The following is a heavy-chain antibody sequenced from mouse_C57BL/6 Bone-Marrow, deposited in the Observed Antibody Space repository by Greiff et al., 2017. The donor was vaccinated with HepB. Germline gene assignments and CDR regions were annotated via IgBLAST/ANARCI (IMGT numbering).Heavy chain of an antibody. J-gene: IGHJ2*01. CDR2: IDPENGDT. Sequence: VQLQQPGAELVKPGASVKLSCTASGFNIKDDYMHWVKQRPEQGLEWIGWIDPENGDTEYASKFQGKATITADTSSNTAYLQLSSLTSEDTAVYYCTTGYFDYWGQGTTLTVSS. V-gene: IGHV14-4*01. CDR1: GFNIKDDY. CDR3: TTGYFDY.